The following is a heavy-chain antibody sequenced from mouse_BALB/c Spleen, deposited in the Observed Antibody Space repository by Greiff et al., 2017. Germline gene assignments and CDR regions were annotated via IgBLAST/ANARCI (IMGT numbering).Heavy chain of an antibody. CDR3: ARSGLRPFDY. V-gene: IGHV1S81*02. Sequence: QVQLQQPGAELVKPGASVKLSCKASGYTFTSYWMHWVKQRPGQGLEWIGEINPSNGRTNYNEKFKSKATLTVDKSSSTAYMELRSLTSEDTAVYYCARSGLRPFDYWGQGTTRTVSS. CDR1: GYTFTSYW. D-gene: IGHD1-2*01. CDR2: INPSNGRT. J-gene: IGHJ2*01.